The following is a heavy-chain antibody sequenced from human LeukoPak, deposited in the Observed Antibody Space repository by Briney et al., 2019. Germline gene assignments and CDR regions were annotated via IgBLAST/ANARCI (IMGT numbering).Heavy chain of an antibody. CDR1: GFTFSSYA. J-gene: IGHJ6*03. CDR3: ARGSRPVLRYFDWRNYYYYMDV. V-gene: IGHV3-64*01. Sequence: GGSLRLSCAASGFTFSSYAMHWVRQAPGMGLEYVSAISSNGGSTYYANSVKGRFTISRDNAKNSLYLQMNSLRAEDTAVYYCARGSRPVLRYFDWRNYYYYMDVWGKGTTVTISS. D-gene: IGHD3-9*01. CDR2: ISSNGGST.